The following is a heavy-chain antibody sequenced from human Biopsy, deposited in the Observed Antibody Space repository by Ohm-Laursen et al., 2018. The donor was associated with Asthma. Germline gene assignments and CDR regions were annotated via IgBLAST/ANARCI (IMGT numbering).Heavy chain of an antibody. D-gene: IGHD2-2*01. J-gene: IGHJ5*01. CDR1: GGSISSGAYF. Sequence: TLSLTCSVSGGSISSGAYFWSWARQHPGKGLEWIGYINYSGTTYYNPSLKSRVTIAVETSKNQFSLTLTSVTAADTALYYCARDLAGHCTSASCYGFDSWGQEAQVTVSS. V-gene: IGHV4-31*03. CDR3: ARDLAGHCTSASCYGFDS. CDR2: INYSGTT.